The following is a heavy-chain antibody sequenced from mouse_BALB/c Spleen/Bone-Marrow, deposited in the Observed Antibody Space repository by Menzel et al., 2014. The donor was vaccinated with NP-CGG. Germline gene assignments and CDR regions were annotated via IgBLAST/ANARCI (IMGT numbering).Heavy chain of an antibody. V-gene: IGHV5-17*02. CDR3: ASVVYYDAMDY. Sequence: EVMLVESGGGLVQPGGSRKLSCAASGFTFSRLGMHCVRHAQEKGLECVAYISSGSSTIYYADTVKGRFTISRGNPKNTLFLQMTSLRSEDTAMYYCASVVYYDAMDYCGQGTPVTVSS. CDR2: ISSGSSTI. CDR1: GFTFSRLG. J-gene: IGHJ4*01.